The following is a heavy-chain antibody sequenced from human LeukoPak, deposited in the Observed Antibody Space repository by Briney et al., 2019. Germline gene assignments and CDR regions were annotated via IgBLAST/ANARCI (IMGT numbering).Heavy chain of an antibody. Sequence: VASVKVSCKASGYTFTGYYMHWVRQAPGQGLEWMGWINPNSGGTNYAQKFQGRVTMTRDTSISTAYMELSRLRSDDTAVYYCARSYKATDPYYYYMDVWGKGTTVTVSS. J-gene: IGHJ6*03. V-gene: IGHV1-2*02. D-gene: IGHD5-12*01. CDR1: GYTFTGYY. CDR3: ARSYKATDPYYYYMDV. CDR2: INPNSGGT.